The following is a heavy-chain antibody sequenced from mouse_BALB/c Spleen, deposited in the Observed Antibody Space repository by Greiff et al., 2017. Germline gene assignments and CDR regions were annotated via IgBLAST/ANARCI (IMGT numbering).Heavy chain of an antibody. CDR1: GFTFSSFG. V-gene: IGHV5-17*03. J-gene: IGHJ3*01. Sequence: EVMLVESGGGLVQPGGSRKLSCAASGFTFSSFGMHWVHQAPEKGLEWVAYISSGSSTIYYADTVKGRFTISRDNAKNTLYLQMSSLKSEDTAMYYCARESSHYYGSSYGFAYWGQGTLVTVSA. CDR2: ISSGSSTI. CDR3: ARESSHYYGSSYGFAY. D-gene: IGHD1-1*01.